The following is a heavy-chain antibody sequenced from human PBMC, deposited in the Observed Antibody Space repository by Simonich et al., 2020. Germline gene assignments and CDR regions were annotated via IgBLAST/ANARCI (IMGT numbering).Heavy chain of an antibody. J-gene: IGHJ4*02. Sequence: QVQLQESGPGLVKPSETLSLTCTVSGGPISSYYWSCIRQPPGKGLEWIGFIYYRGSTNYNPSLKSRVTISVDTSKNQFSLKLSSVTAADTAVYYCARLPDYWGQGTLVTVSS. V-gene: IGHV4-59*08. CDR2: IYYRGST. CDR1: GGPISSYY. CDR3: ARLPDY.